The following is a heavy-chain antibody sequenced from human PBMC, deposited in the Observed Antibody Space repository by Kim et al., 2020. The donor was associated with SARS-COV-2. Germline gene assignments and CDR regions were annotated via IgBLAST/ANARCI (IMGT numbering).Heavy chain of an antibody. CDR1: GYTFTSYY. CDR2: INPSGGST. D-gene: IGHD3-22*01. J-gene: IGHJ4*02. Sequence: ASVKVSCKASGYTFTSYYMHWVRQAPGQGLEWMGIINPSGGSTSYAQKFQGRVTMTRDTSTSTVYMELSSLRSEDTAVYYCARVRNPHYYDSSGYPYYFDYWGQGTLVTVSS. V-gene: IGHV1-46*01. CDR3: ARVRNPHYYDSSGYPYYFDY.